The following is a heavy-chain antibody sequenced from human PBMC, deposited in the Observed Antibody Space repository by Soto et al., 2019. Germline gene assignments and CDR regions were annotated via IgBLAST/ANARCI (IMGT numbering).Heavy chain of an antibody. Sequence: QVQLVESGGGVVQPGRSLRLSCAASGFTFSSYGMHWVRQAPGKGLEWVAVISYDGSNKYYADSVKGRFTISRDNSKNTLYLQMNSLRAEDTAVYYCAKRGGSGSYYNVAYWGQGTLVTVSS. CDR3: AKRGGSGSYYNVAY. V-gene: IGHV3-30*18. CDR2: ISYDGSNK. D-gene: IGHD3-10*01. J-gene: IGHJ4*02. CDR1: GFTFSSYG.